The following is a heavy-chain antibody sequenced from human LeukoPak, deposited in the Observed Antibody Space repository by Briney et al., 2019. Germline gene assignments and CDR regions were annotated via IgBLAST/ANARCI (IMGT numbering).Heavy chain of an antibody. CDR3: TRELSWGYLNNWFDS. V-gene: IGHV3-49*03. CDR2: IRSKAYGGTT. CDR1: GFTFGDYA. Sequence: PGGSLRLSCTASGFTFGDYAMSWFRQAPGKGLEWVGFIRSKAYGGTTEYAASVKGRFTISRDDSKSIAYLQMNSLKTEDTAVYYCTRELSWGYLNNWFDSWGQGTLVTVSS. J-gene: IGHJ5*01. D-gene: IGHD2/OR15-2a*01.